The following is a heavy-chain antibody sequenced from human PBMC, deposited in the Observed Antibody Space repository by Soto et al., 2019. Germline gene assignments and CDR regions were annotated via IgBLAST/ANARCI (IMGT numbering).Heavy chain of an antibody. CDR2: ISSSGSTI. D-gene: IGHD6-13*01. J-gene: IGHJ6*02. Sequence: GGSLRLSCAASGFTFSSYEMNWVRQAPGKRLEWVSYISSSGSTIYYADSVKGRFTISRDNAKNSLYLQMNSLRAEDTAVYYCARDVHGDSSSWYSDYYYGMDVWGQGXTVTVYS. CDR1: GFTFSSYE. V-gene: IGHV3-48*03. CDR3: ARDVHGDSSSWYSDYYYGMDV.